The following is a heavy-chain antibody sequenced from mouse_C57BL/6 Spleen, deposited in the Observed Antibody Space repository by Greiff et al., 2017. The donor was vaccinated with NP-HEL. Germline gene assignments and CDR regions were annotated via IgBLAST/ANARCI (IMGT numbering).Heavy chain of an antibody. D-gene: IGHD2-5*01. CDR2: INYDGSST. Sequence: EVMLVESEGGLVQPGSSMKLSCTASGFTFSDYYMAWVRQVPEKGLEWVANINYDGSSTYYLDSLKSRFIISRDNAKNILYLQMSSLKSEATATYYCARDVGYSNYEGYFDYWGQGTTLTVSS. CDR3: ARDVGYSNYEGYFDY. J-gene: IGHJ2*01. V-gene: IGHV5-16*01. CDR1: GFTFSDYY.